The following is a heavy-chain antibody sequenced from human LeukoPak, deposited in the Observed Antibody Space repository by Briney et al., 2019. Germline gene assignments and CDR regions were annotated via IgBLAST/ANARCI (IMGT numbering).Heavy chain of an antibody. CDR1: GGSISSYY. D-gene: IGHD1-1*01. Sequence: SETLSLTCTVSGGSISSYYWSWIRQPPGKGLEWIGYIYYSGSTNYNPSLKSRVTISVDTSKNQFSLKLSSVTAADTAVYYCARGAGLEYWGQGTLVTVSS. V-gene: IGHV4-59*01. CDR3: ARGAGLEY. J-gene: IGHJ4*02. CDR2: IYYSGST.